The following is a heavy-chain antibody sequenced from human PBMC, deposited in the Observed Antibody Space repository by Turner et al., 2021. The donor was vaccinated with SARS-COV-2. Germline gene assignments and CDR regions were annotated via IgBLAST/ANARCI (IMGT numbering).Heavy chain of an antibody. Sequence: QLQLQESGPGLVKPSETLSLTCTVSGGSISSSSYYRGWIRQPPGKGLEWIGSIYYSGSTYHNPSLKSRVTISVDTSKNQFSLKLSSVTAADTAVYYCARELRFNWLDSWGQGTLVTVSS. CDR2: IYYSGST. CDR1: GGSISSSSYY. J-gene: IGHJ5*01. D-gene: IGHD3-3*01. V-gene: IGHV4-39*07. CDR3: ARELRFNWLDS.